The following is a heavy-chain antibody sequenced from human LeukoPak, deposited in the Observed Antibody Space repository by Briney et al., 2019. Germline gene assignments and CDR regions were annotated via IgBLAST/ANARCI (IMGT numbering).Heavy chain of an antibody. V-gene: IGHV4-59*08. D-gene: IGHD6-19*01. Sequence: SETLSLTCTVSGGSISTYYWSWIRQPPGKGLEWIRYFYYNGNTNYNPSLKSRVTISVDTSKNQFSLKLSSVTAADTAVYFCARRVAVTARYYFDFWGQGTLVTVSS. CDR1: GGSISTYY. CDR3: ARRVAVTARYYFDF. CDR2: FYYNGNT. J-gene: IGHJ4*02.